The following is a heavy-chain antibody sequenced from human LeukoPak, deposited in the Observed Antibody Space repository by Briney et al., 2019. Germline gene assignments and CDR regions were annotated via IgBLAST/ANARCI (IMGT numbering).Heavy chain of an antibody. V-gene: IGHV3-48*04. CDR2: ISTRSSTM. CDR1: RFTFSSYN. D-gene: IGHD3-22*01. CDR3: ASTYYYDSSGYYAFDY. Sequence: GGSLRLSCAASRFTFSSYNMNWVRQAPGKGLEWVSYISTRSSTMYYADSVKGRFTISRDNAKNSLYLQMNSLRAEDTAVYYCASTYYYDSSGYYAFDYWGQGTLVTVSS. J-gene: IGHJ4*02.